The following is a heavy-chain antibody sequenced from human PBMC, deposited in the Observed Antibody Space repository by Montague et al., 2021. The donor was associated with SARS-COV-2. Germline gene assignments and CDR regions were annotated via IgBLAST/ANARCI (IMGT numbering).Heavy chain of an antibody. CDR3: ARHYSATLPAVY. CDR2: ISDSGCS. D-gene: IGHD2-15*01. J-gene: IGHJ4*02. Sequence: SETLSLTCTVSGGSISIFYWRWFRQPPGKGLEWIVYISDSGCSNYNPSLTSPVTMSVDKSKNQFSLKFNSVTAADTAVYYCARHYSATLPAVYWGQGTLVTVSS. V-gene: IGHV4-59*08. CDR1: GGSISIFY.